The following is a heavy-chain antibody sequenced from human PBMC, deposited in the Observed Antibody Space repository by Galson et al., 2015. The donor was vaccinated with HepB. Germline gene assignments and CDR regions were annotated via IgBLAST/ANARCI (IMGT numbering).Heavy chain of an antibody. CDR3: AKLCGGDCYCSTEY. CDR1: EFTFSRYW. CDR2: IGSDGSNI. V-gene: IGHV3-74*01. D-gene: IGHD2-21*02. J-gene: IGHJ4*02. Sequence: SLRLSCAASEFTFSRYWMHWVRQAPGKGLVWVSSIGSDGSNITYADSVKGRFTISRDNAKNTLYLQMNSLRAEDTAVYYCAKLCGGDCYCSTEYWGQGILVTVSS.